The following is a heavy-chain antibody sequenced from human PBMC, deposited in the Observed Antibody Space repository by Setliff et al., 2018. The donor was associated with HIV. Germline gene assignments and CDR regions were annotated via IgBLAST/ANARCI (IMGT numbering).Heavy chain of an antibody. J-gene: IGHJ4*02. Sequence: NPSETLSLTCAVYGGSFSGYYWTWIRQPPGKGLEWIGEINHSGSTNYNPSLKSRVSMSVDTSKNQFSLRLSSVTAADTAVYYCARANFWSGYYGYWGQGTLVTVSS. CDR1: GGSFSGYY. CDR2: INHSGST. D-gene: IGHD3-3*01. CDR3: ARANFWSGYYGY. V-gene: IGHV4-34*01.